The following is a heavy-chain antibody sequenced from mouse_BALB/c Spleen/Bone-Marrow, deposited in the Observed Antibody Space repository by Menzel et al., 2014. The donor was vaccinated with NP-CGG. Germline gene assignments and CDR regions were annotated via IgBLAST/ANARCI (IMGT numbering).Heavy chain of an antibody. Sequence: VKVEESGPGLVAPSQSLSITCTVSGFSLSDYGVSWIRQSPGKGLEWLGVIWGGGKEYYNSVLKSRLSINKDNSKSQVFLKMYSLQTDDTAIYYCAKHRSVYPYAMDYWGQGTSVTVSS. CDR3: AKHRSVYPYAMDY. J-gene: IGHJ4*01. CDR2: IWGGGKE. V-gene: IGHV2-6-5*01. CDR1: GFSLSDYG. D-gene: IGHD2-10*02.